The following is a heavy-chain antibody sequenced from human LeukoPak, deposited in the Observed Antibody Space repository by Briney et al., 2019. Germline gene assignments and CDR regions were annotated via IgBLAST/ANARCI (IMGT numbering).Heavy chain of an antibody. Sequence: PGGSLRLSCAASGFTFSSYAMSWVRQAPGKGLEWVSAIIGSGGSTYYADSVKGRFTISRDNSRNTLYLQMNSLRAEDTAVYYCAKALEQQLANFDYWGQGTLVTVSS. J-gene: IGHJ4*02. CDR2: IIGSGGST. V-gene: IGHV3-23*01. CDR3: AKALEQQLANFDY. D-gene: IGHD6-13*01. CDR1: GFTFSSYA.